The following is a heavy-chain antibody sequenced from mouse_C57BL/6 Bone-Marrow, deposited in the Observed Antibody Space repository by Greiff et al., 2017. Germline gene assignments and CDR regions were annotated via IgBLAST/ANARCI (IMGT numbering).Heavy chain of an antibody. V-gene: IGHV5-17*01. Sequence: EVQLVESGGGLVKPGGSLKLSCAASGFTFSDYGMHWVRQAPEKGLEWVAYISSGSSTIYYADTVKGRFTISRDNAKNTLFLQMTSLRSEDTAMYYCASGITTVVPRNAMDYWGQGTSVTVSS. CDR3: ASGITTVVPRNAMDY. CDR2: ISSGSSTI. J-gene: IGHJ4*01. D-gene: IGHD1-1*01. CDR1: GFTFSDYG.